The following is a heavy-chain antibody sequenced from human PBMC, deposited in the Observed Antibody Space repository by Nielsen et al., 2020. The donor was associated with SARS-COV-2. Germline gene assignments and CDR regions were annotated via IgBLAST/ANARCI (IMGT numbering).Heavy chain of an antibody. CDR1: GFTFSSYA. Sequence: GESLKISCAASGFTFSSYAMHWVRQAPGKGLEWVAVISYDGSNKYYADSVKGRFTISRDNSKNTLYLQMNSLRAEDTAVYYCARGPGGSYYRRNAEYFQHWGQGTLVTVSS. CDR2: ISYDGSNK. J-gene: IGHJ1*01. D-gene: IGHD1-26*01. V-gene: IGHV3-30-3*01. CDR3: ARGPGGSYYRRNAEYFQH.